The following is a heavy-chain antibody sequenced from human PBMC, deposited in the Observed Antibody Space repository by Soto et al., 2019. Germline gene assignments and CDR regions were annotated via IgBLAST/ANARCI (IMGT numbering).Heavy chain of an antibody. CDR1: GFTFSDYY. D-gene: IGHD5-12*01. V-gene: IGHV3-11*01. CDR2: ISSSGSTI. CDR3: ARDPHLDVDNYYMDV. J-gene: IGHJ6*03. Sequence: PGGSLRLSCAASGFTFSDYYMSWIRQAPGKGLEWVSYISSSGSTIYYADSVKGRFTISRDNAKNSLYLQMNSLRAEDTAVYYCARDPHLDVDNYYMDVWGKGTTVTVSS.